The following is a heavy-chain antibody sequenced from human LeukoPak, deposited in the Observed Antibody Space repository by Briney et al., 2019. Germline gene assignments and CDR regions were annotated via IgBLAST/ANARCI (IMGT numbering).Heavy chain of an antibody. CDR3: ARCGGSGRKYYYYMDV. D-gene: IGHD3-10*01. CDR2: IKQDGSVK. V-gene: IGHV3-7*01. J-gene: IGHJ6*03. Sequence: PGGSLRLSCAASGFTFSSYWMSWVRQAPGEGLEWVANIKQDGSVKYYVDSVKGRFTISRDNAKNSLYLQMNSLRAEDTAVYYCARCGGSGRKYYYYMDVWGKGTTVTVSS. CDR1: GFTFSSYW.